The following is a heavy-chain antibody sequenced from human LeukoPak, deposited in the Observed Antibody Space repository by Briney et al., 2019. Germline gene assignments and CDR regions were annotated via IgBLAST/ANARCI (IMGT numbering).Heavy chain of an antibody. CDR2: VGTAGDS. Sequence: GGSLRLSCAASGFIFRKYDMHWVRQAPGKGLEWVSVVGTAGDSYYPASVKGRFTISRENAKNSLYLQMNSLRAGDTAVYYCTRGLGGWGLDYWGQGTLVTVSS. V-gene: IGHV3-13*04. D-gene: IGHD6-19*01. CDR3: TRGLGGWGLDY. CDR1: GFIFRKYD. J-gene: IGHJ4*02.